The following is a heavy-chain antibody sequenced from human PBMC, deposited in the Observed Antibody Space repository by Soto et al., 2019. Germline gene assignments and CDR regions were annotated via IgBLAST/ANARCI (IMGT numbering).Heavy chain of an antibody. Sequence: GESLKISCKGSGYSFTSYWIGWVRQMPGKGLEWMGIIYPGDSDTRYSPSFQGQVTISADKSISTAYLQWSSLKASDTAMYYCARHDGSSWSLEYFRHWGQGTLVTVSS. D-gene: IGHD6-13*01. J-gene: IGHJ1*01. CDR3: ARHDGSSWSLEYFRH. CDR1: GYSFTSYW. CDR2: IYPGDSDT. V-gene: IGHV5-51*01.